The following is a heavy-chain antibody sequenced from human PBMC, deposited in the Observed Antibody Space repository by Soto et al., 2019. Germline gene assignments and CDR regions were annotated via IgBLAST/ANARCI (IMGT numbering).Heavy chain of an antibody. Sequence: GGSLRLSCGASGFTFSNYWMHWVRQVPGKGLVWVSRINGDGRTTTYADSVKGRFTISRDNAKNTPFLQMNSLRAEDTAVYYCTRAQFDAFDIWGQGTMVTVSS. CDR1: GFTFSNYW. CDR3: TRAQFDAFDI. V-gene: IGHV3-74*01. CDR2: INGDGRTT. J-gene: IGHJ3*02.